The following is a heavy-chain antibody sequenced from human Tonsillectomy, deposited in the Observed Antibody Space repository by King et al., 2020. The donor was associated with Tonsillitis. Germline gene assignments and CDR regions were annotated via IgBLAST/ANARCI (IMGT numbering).Heavy chain of an antibody. D-gene: IGHD3-22*01. CDR2: ISGYNGNT. Sequence: VHLVESGAEVKKPGASVKVSCKASGYTFTSYGIIWVRQAPGQGLEWMGWISGYNGNTNYAQKFQGRVTMTTDTSTSTAYMEQRSLRSDDTAVYFCARDALCFMIVLSDSYYYMDVWGKGTTVTVSS. J-gene: IGHJ6*03. V-gene: IGHV1-18*01. CDR3: ARDALCFMIVLSDSYYYMDV. CDR1: GYTFTSYG.